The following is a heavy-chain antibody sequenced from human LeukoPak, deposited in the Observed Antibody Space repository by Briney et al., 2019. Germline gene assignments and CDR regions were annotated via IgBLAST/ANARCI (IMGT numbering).Heavy chain of an antibody. CDR1: GYTFTSYD. CDR3: ARVGVRDDSFDY. Sequence: GASVKVSCKASGYTFTSYDINWVRQAPGQGLEWMGWMNPNSGNTGYAQKFQGRVTMTRNTSISTAYMELSSLRSEDTAVYYCARVGVRDDSFDYWGQGTLVTVSS. CDR2: MNPNSGNT. J-gene: IGHJ4*02. V-gene: IGHV1-8*01. D-gene: IGHD3-22*01.